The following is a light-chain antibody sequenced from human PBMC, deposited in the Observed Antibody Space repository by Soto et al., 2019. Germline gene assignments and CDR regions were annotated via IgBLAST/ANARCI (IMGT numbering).Light chain of an antibody. CDR2: EVT. CDR3: SSYAGSNNVV. J-gene: IGLJ2*01. Sequence: QSALTQPPSASGPPGQSVTISCTGTSSDVGGYNYVSWYQQHPGKAPKLMIHEVTKRPSGVPDRFSGSKSGNTASLTVSGLQAEDEADYYCSSYAGSNNVVFGGGTKLTVL. V-gene: IGLV2-8*01. CDR1: SSDVGGYNY.